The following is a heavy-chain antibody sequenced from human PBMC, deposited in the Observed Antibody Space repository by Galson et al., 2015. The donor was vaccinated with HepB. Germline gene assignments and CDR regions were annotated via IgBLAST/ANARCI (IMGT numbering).Heavy chain of an antibody. D-gene: IGHD4-11*01. CDR2: VLFDGSDK. J-gene: IGHJ4*02. Sequence: LRLSCAASEFTFTSHGMHWVRQAPGKGLEWVAVVLFDGSDKYYADSVKGRFIISRDNSKNTLYLGLNSLRAEDTAVYYCARTTVTTLDSWGQGTLVTVSS. V-gene: IGHV3-30*03. CDR3: ARTTVTTLDS. CDR1: EFTFTSHG.